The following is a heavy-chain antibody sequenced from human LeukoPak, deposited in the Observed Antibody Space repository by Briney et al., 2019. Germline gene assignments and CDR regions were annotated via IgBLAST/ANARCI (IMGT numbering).Heavy chain of an antibody. J-gene: IGHJ4*02. CDR3: ASTLDYGGNPGGYFDY. Sequence: PSETLSLTCTVSGGSTSSYYWSWIRQPPGKGLEWIGYIYYSGSTNYNPSLKSRVTISVDTSKNQFSLKLSSVTAADTAVYYCASTLDYGGNPGGYFDYWGQGTLVTVSS. CDR2: IYYSGST. V-gene: IGHV4-59*01. CDR1: GGSTSSYY. D-gene: IGHD4-23*01.